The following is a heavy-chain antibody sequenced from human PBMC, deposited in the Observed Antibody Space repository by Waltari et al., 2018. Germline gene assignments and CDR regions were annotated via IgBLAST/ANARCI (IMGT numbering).Heavy chain of an antibody. CDR3: ARDGVVVAAAGGYFYYSFMDV. D-gene: IGHD2-2*01. CDR2: IYTSGSI. Sequence: QVQLQESGPGLVKPPETLSLTCTVSGASISTYNWSWIRQPAGKGLEWIGRIYTSGSINYNPSLKSRVTMSVDTSKNQFSLKVTSVTAADRGVYYCARDGVVVAAAGGYFYYSFMDVWGEGTTVTISS. J-gene: IGHJ6*03. CDR1: GASISTYN. V-gene: IGHV4-4*07.